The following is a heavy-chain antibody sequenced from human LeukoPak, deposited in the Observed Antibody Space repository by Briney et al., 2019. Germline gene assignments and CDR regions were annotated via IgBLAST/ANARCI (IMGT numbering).Heavy chain of an antibody. V-gene: IGHV4-39*01. CDR3: ARGPRSGSGIWEIYYYYMDV. Sequence: ASETLSLTCTVSGGSISSSSYYWGWIRQPPGKGLEWIGSIYYSGNTYYNPSLKSRVTISVDTSKNQFSLKLSSVTAADTAVYYCARGPRSGSGIWEIYYYYMDVWGKGTTVTISS. CDR2: IYYSGNT. CDR1: GGSISSSSYY. J-gene: IGHJ6*03. D-gene: IGHD3-10*01.